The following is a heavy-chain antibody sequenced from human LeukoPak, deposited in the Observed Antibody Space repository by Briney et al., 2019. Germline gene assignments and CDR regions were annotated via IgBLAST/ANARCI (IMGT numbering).Heavy chain of an antibody. CDR1: GFTFSNYV. Sequence: PGGSLRLSCAASGFTFSNYVMGWVRQAPGKGLEWVSGISASGGSTYYADSVKGRFTISRDNSKNTLYLQMNSLRAEDTAVYYCAKTRPLDSSSWSHGDYWGQGTLVTVSS. J-gene: IGHJ4*02. CDR3: AKTRPLDSSSWSHGDY. V-gene: IGHV3-23*01. CDR2: ISASGGST. D-gene: IGHD6-13*01.